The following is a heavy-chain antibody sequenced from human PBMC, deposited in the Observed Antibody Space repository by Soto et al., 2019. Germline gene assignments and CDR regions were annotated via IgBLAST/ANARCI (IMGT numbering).Heavy chain of an antibody. CDR2: ISGSGGST. V-gene: IGHV3-23*01. CDR1: GFTFSSYA. J-gene: IGHJ6*02. Sequence: PGGSLRLSCAASGFTFSSYAMSWVRQAPGKGLEWVSAISGSGGSTYYADSVKGRFTISRDNSKNTLYLQMNSLRAEDTAVYYCAIHYDSSGYDSIRPRHFNYYYYYGMDVWGQGTTVTVSS. D-gene: IGHD3-22*01. CDR3: AIHYDSSGYDSIRPRHFNYYYYYGMDV.